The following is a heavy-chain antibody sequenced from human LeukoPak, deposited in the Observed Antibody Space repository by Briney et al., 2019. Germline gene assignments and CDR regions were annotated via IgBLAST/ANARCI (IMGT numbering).Heavy chain of an antibody. D-gene: IGHD3-22*01. J-gene: IGHJ4*02. Sequence: PGGSLRLSCAASGLTPSRCGMSWVRQAPGKGLEWVSGISWNSGSIGYADSVKGRFTISRDNAKNSLYLQMNSLRAEDTALYYCAKAYYDNYYFDYWGQGTLVTVSS. CDR2: ISWNSGSI. CDR1: GLTPSRCG. CDR3: AKAYYDNYYFDY. V-gene: IGHV3-9*02.